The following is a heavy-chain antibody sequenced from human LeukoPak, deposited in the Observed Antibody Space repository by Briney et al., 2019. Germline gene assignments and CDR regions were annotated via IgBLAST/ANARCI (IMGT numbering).Heavy chain of an antibody. D-gene: IGHD2-21*02. Sequence: GGSLRLSCAASGFTFSDYYMTWIRQAPGKGLEWVSYISNSGTTIYYADSVKGRFTISRDNAKNSLYLQMNSLRVEDTAVYYCARDPLYCGGDCYHDYWGQGTLVTVSS. J-gene: IGHJ4*02. CDR1: GFTFSDYY. CDR2: ISNSGTTI. V-gene: IGHV3-11*04. CDR3: ARDPLYCGGDCYHDY.